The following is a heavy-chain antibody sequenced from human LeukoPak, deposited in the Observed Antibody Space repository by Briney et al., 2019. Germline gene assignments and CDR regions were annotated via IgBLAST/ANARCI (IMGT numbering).Heavy chain of an antibody. J-gene: IGHJ6*03. V-gene: IGHV3-21*01. CDR2: ISSSSSYI. D-gene: IGHD4-17*01. Sequence: RGSLRLSCAASGFTFSSYSMNWVRQAPGKGLEWVSSISSSSSYIYYADSVKGRFTISRDNAKNSLYLQMNSLRAEDTAVYYCARDTTVTGYYYYYMDVWGKGTTVTVSS. CDR1: GFTFSSYS. CDR3: ARDTTVTGYYYYYMDV.